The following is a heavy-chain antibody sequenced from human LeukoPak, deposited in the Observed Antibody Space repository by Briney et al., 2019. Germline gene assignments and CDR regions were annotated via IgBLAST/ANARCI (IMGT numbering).Heavy chain of an antibody. Sequence: GGSLRLSCAASGFTFSEYTMHWVRQAPSKGLEWVEVISHDGREIYYADSVKGRFTISRDDSMSTMYLQMNSLRAEDTALYYCARGRSDSGAYCYFGSWGQGTPVTVSS. CDR2: ISHDGREI. D-gene: IGHD3-22*01. J-gene: IGHJ4*02. CDR1: GFTFSEYT. CDR3: ARGRSDSGAYCYFGS. V-gene: IGHV3-30*03.